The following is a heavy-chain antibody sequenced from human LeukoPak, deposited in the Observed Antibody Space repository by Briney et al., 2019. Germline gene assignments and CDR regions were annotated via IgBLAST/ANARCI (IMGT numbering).Heavy chain of an antibody. J-gene: IGHJ4*02. CDR2: IIPIFGIA. Sequence: GSSVKVSCKASGGTFSSYAISWVRQAPGQGLEWMGRIIPIFGIANYAQKFQGRVTITADKSTSTAYMELSSLRSEDTAVYYCARARRDGYSYYFDYWGQGTLVTVSS. V-gene: IGHV1-69*04. D-gene: IGHD5-24*01. CDR1: GGTFSSYA. CDR3: ARARRDGYSYYFDY.